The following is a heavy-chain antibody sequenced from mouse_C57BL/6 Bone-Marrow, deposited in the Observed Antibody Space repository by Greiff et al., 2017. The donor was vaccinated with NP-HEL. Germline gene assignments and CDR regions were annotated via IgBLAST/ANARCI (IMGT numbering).Heavy chain of an antibody. CDR2: IHPNSGST. D-gene: IGHD1-1*01. J-gene: IGHJ1*03. CDR3: ASYYYGLYFDV. Sequence: VQLQQPGAELVKPGASVKLSCKASGYTFTSYWMHWVKQRPGQGLEWIGMIHPNSGSTNYNEKFKSKATLTVDKSSSTAYMQLSSLTSEDSAVYYCASYYYGLYFDVWGTGTTVTVSS. CDR1: GYTFTSYW. V-gene: IGHV1-64*01.